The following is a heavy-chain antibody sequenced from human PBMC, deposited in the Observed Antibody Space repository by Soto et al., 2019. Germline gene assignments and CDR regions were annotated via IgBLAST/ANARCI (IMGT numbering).Heavy chain of an antibody. CDR2: IHYSGDT. CDR1: GGSISSGDYF. Sequence: PSETLSLTCTVSGGSISSGDYFWSWIRQHPGKGLEWIGYIHYSGDTYYNPTLKSRVTISVDTSKNHFSLKLSSATAADTAVYYCASHVLRYFDWLLGPFDIWGQGTMVTVS. D-gene: IGHD3-9*01. CDR3: ASHVLRYFDWLLGPFDI. J-gene: IGHJ3*02. V-gene: IGHV4-31*03.